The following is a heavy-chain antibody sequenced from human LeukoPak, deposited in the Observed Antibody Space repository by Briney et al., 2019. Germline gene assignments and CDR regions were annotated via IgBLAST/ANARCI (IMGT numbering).Heavy chain of an antibody. CDR1: GFTVSSNY. J-gene: IGHJ4*02. D-gene: IGHD3-22*01. CDR3: ARPGGYYYDSSGYPFDY. Sequence: GGSLRLSCAASGFTVSSNYMSWVRQAPGKGLEWVSVIYSGGSTYYADSVKGRFTISRDNSKNTLYLQMNSLRAEDTAVYYCARPGGYYYDSSGYPFDYWGQGTLVTVSS. CDR2: IYSGGST. V-gene: IGHV3-53*05.